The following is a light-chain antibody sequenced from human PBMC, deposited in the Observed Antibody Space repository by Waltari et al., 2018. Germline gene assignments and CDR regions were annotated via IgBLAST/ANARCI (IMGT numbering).Light chain of an antibody. V-gene: IGKV1D-13*01. CDR1: QGIRSA. J-gene: IGKJ3*01. CDR2: DAS. CDR3: QQYINYPFT. Sequence: AIQLTQSPSSLSASLGDRVTITCRASQGIRSALAWYQQKPGKPPQFLIYDASTLHSGVPSRFSGSGSWTDFSLTINSLQPEDFATYYCQQYINYPFTFGPGTKVDIK.